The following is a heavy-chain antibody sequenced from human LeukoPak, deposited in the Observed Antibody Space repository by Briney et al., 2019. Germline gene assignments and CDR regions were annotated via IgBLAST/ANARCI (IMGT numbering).Heavy chain of an antibody. D-gene: IGHD1-26*01. CDR3: ARLYSGSYSAFDI. CDR1: GGSISSYY. CDR2: IYTSGST. V-gene: IGHV4-4*07. Sequence: SETLSLTCTVSGGSISSYYWRWIRQPAGKGLESIGRIYTSGSTNYNPSLKSRVTMSVDTSKNQFSLKLSSVTAADTAVYYCARLYSGSYSAFDIWGQGTMVTVSS. J-gene: IGHJ3*02.